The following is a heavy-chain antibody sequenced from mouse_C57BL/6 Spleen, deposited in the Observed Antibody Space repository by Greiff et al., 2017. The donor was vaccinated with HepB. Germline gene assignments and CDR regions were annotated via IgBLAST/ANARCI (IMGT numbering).Heavy chain of an antibody. CDR3: ARVDDYDVGYFDV. CDR1: GYSFTSYY. CDR2: IYPGSGNT. D-gene: IGHD2-4*01. Sequence: QVQLQQSGPELVKPGASVKISCKASGYSFTSYYIHWVKQRPGQGLEWIGWIYPGSGNTKYNEKFKGKATLTADTSSSTAYMQLSSLTSEDSAVYYCARVDDYDVGYFDVWGTGTTVTVSS. J-gene: IGHJ1*03. V-gene: IGHV1-66*01.